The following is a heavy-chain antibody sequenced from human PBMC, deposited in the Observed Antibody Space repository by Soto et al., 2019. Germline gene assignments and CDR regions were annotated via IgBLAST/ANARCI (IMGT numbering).Heavy chain of an antibody. CDR1: DVTFTNAW. Sequence: GGSLRLSCAATDVTFTNAWMNWVRQAPGKGLEWVGRIKSKKDGGTADSAASVKGRFTISRDDSRNTVYLEMNNLKIEDTAMYYCARDYYTRFDDWGPGTLVTFSS. D-gene: IGHD1-26*01. CDR2: IKSKKDGGTA. CDR3: ARDYYTRFDD. V-gene: IGHV3-15*07. J-gene: IGHJ4*02.